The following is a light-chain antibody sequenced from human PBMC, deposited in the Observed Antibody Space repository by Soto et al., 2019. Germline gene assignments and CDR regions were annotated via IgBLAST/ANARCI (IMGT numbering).Light chain of an antibody. CDR2: AAS. CDR3: QGLNDYPIT. Sequence: DIQLTQSPSFLSASVGDRVTITCRASQGISSYLAWYQQKPGKAPKFLIYAASTLRGGVPSRFSGSGSGTEFTLTISSLQPEDFATYYCQGLNDYPITFRQGTRQEIK. CDR1: QGISSY. J-gene: IGKJ5*01. V-gene: IGKV1-9*01.